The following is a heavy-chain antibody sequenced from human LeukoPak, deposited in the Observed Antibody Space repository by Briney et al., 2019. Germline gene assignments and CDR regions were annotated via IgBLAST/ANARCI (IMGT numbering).Heavy chain of an antibody. D-gene: IGHD2-2*02. J-gene: IGHJ4*02. Sequence: GGSLRLSCVVSGLTFSNVWMSWVRQAPGKGLEWVGRIKSKTHGGTTDYAAPVYGRFTVSRDDSKNTLYLQMNSLQTEDTAVYYCTTFSDCTSSICYTNYWGQGTLVTVSS. CDR1: GLTFSNVW. CDR2: IKSKTHGGTT. V-gene: IGHV3-15*01. CDR3: TTFSDCTSSICYTNY.